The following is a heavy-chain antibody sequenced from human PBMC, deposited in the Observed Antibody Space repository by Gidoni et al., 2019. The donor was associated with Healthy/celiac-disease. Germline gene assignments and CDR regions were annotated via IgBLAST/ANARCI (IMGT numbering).Heavy chain of an antibody. V-gene: IGHV2-70*15. J-gene: IGHJ3*02. CDR3: AREDYSSSPGAFDI. D-gene: IGHD6-6*01. CDR2: IDWDDDK. Sequence: QVTLRESGPALVKPTQTLTLTCTFSGFSLSTSGMCVSWIRQPPGKALEWLARIDWDDDKYYNTSLKTRLTISKDTSKNQVVLTMTNMDPVDTATYYCAREDYSSSPGAFDIWGQGTMVTVSS. CDR1: GFSLSTSGMC.